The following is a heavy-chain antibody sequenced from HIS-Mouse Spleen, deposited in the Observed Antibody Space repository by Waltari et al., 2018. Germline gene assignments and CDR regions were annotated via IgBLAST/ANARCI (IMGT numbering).Heavy chain of an antibody. Sequence: QLQLQESGPGLVKPSETLSLPCTVSGGSISSSSYYLGWLRQPPGKGLEWIGSIYYSGSTYYNPSLKSRVTISVDTSKNQFSLKLSSVTAADTAVYYCAREIPYSSSWYDWYFDLWGRGTLVTVSS. CDR3: AREIPYSSSWYDWYFDL. J-gene: IGHJ2*01. CDR1: GGSISSSSYY. CDR2: IYYSGST. D-gene: IGHD6-13*01. V-gene: IGHV4-39*07.